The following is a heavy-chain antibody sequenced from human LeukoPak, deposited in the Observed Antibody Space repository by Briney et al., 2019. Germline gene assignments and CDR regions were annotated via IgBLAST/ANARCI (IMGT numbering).Heavy chain of an antibody. CDR2: IIPIFGTA. D-gene: IGHD2-15*01. CDR1: GGTFSSYA. J-gene: IGHJ6*03. CDR3: ASGALYCSGGSCSTYYYYMDV. Sequence: GASVKVSCTASGGTFSSYAISWVRQAPGQGLEWMGGIIPIFGTANYAQKFQGRVTITTDESTSTAYMELSGLRSEDTAVYYCASGALYCSGGSCSTYYYYMDVWGKGTTVTVSS. V-gene: IGHV1-69*05.